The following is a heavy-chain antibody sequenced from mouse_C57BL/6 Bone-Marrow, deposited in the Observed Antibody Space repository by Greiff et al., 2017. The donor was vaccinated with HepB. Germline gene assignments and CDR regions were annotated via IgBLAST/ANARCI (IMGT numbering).Heavy chain of an antibody. V-gene: IGHV1-81*01. Sequence: QVQLKESGAELVRPGASVKLSCKASGYTFTSYGISWVKQRTGQGLEWIGEIYPRSGNTYYNEKFKGKATLTADKSSSTAYMELRSLTSEDSAVYFCARRGRQLRAHDYWGQGTTLTVSS. D-gene: IGHD3-2*02. CDR1: GYTFTSYG. J-gene: IGHJ2*01. CDR2: IYPRSGNT. CDR3: ARRGRQLRAHDY.